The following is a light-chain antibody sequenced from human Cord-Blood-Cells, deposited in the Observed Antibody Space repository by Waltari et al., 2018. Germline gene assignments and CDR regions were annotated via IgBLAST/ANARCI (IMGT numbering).Light chain of an antibody. V-gene: IGKV3-15*01. J-gene: IGKJ3*01. CDR2: GAS. CDR3: QQYNNWPFT. Sequence: EIVTTQSPATLSVSPGERAILSCRASQSVSSTLAWYQQKPGQAPRLLIYGASTRATGIPARFSGSGSGTEFTLTISSLQSEDFAVYYCQQYNNWPFTFGPGTKVDIK. CDR1: QSVSST.